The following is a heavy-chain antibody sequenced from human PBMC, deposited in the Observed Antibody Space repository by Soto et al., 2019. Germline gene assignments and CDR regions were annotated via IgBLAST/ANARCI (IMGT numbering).Heavy chain of an antibody. CDR1: GYTFTSYA. V-gene: IGHV1-3*01. CDR2: INAGNGNT. Sequence: ASVKVSCKASGYTFTSYAMHWVRQAPGQRLEWMGWINAGNGNTKYSQKFQGRVTITRDTSASTAYMELSSLRSEDTAVYYCARVERDRPVAGGEYWGQGTLVTVSS. J-gene: IGHJ4*02. D-gene: IGHD6-19*01. CDR3: ARVERDRPVAGGEY.